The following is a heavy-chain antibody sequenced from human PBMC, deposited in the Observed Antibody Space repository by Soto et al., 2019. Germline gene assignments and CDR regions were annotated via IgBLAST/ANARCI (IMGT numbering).Heavy chain of an antibody. CDR1: GFTFSSYS. V-gene: IGHV3-21*01. D-gene: IGHD2-15*01. J-gene: IGHJ3*02. CDR2: ISSSSSYI. Sequence: EVQLVESGGGLVKPGGSLRLSCAASGFTFSSYSMNWVRQAPGKGLEWVSSISSSSSYIYYADSVKGRFTISRDNAKNSLYLQMNSLRADDTAVYYCAGSYCSGGSCYDDAFDIWGQGTMVTVSS. CDR3: AGSYCSGGSCYDDAFDI.